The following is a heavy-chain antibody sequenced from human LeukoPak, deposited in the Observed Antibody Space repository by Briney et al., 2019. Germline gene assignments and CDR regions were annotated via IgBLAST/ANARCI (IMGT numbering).Heavy chain of an antibody. CDR1: GGTFSSYA. Sequence: GASVKVSCKASGGTFSSYAISWVRQAPGQGLEWMGGIIPIFGTANYAQKFQGRVTITADESTSTAYMELSSLRSEDTAVYYCARSPSPPAYCGGDCYPDVWGQGTTVTVSS. V-gene: IGHV1-69*13. J-gene: IGHJ6*02. CDR2: IIPIFGTA. CDR3: ARSPSPPAYCGGDCYPDV. D-gene: IGHD2-21*02.